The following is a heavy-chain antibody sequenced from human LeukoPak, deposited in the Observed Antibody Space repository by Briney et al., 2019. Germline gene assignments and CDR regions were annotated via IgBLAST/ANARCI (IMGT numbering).Heavy chain of an antibody. D-gene: IGHD2-15*01. CDR3: ARAKGLVAATPVY. Sequence: SVKVSCKASGGTFSSYAISWVRQAPGQGLELMGGIIPIFGTANYAQKFQGRVTITTDESTSTAYMELSSLRSEDTAVYYCARAKGLVAATPVYWGQGTLVTVSS. J-gene: IGHJ4*02. CDR2: IIPIFGTA. CDR1: GGTFSSYA. V-gene: IGHV1-69*05.